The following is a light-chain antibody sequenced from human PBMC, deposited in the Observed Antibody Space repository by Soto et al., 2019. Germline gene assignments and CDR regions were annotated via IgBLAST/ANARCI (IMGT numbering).Light chain of an antibody. Sequence: QSVLTPPASVSGSPGQSITISCTGTSSDVGTYNLVSWYQQHPGKAPKLMIYEGSKRPSGVSNRFSGSKSGNTASLTISGLQAEDEDDYHCCSYAGSSTVLFGGGTKLTVL. CDR2: EGS. CDR1: SSDVGTYNL. V-gene: IGLV2-23*01. CDR3: CSYAGSSTVL. J-gene: IGLJ2*01.